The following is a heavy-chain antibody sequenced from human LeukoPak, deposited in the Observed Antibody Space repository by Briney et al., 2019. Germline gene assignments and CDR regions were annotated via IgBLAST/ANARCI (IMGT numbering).Heavy chain of an antibody. J-gene: IGHJ2*01. Sequence: GRSLRLSCAASGFIFGDYAMHWVRQAPGKSLEWVSGISWNSGSLAYADSVKGRFTISRDNAKNSLYLQMNSLRTEDTALYYCARGLGGDQGYFDLWGRGTLATVSS. CDR1: GFIFGDYA. CDR2: ISWNSGSL. CDR3: ARGLGGDQGYFDL. D-gene: IGHD3-10*01. V-gene: IGHV3-9*01.